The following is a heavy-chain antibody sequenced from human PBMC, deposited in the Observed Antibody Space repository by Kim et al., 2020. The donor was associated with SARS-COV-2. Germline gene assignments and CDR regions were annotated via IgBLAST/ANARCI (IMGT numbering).Heavy chain of an antibody. CDR2: ISRDGGGT. J-gene: IGHJ4*02. CDR3: AQGRQWLIIN. Sequence: GGSLRLSCTTSGFNLYDYAIHWVRHVPGKGLEWVSLISRDGGGTYYADSVKGRFTISRDISKKSLYLQMDSLRAEDTALYNCAQGRQWLIINWGQGTQVTVSS. CDR1: GFNLYDYA. V-gene: IGHV3-43*02. D-gene: IGHD6-19*01.